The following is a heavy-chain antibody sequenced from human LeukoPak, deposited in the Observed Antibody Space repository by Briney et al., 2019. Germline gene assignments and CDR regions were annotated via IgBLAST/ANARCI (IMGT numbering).Heavy chain of an antibody. CDR2: TYYRSKWYT. J-gene: IGHJ4*02. D-gene: IGHD6-13*01. V-gene: IGHV6-1*01. CDR1: GDSVSSNSAA. Sequence: SQTLSLTCAISGDSVSSNSAAWSWIRQSPSRGLEWLGRTYYRSKWYTEYAVSVKSRITINPDTSKNQFSLQLNSVTPEDTAVYYCARGSYTSTWFWGQGTLVTVSS. CDR3: ARGSYTSTWF.